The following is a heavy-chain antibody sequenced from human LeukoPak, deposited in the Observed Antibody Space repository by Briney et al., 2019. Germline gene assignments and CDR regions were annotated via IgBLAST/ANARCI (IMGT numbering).Heavy chain of an antibody. CDR3: ARGGYYGSGNDFRFDP. D-gene: IGHD3-10*01. V-gene: IGHV4-4*02. CDR1: GDSITSVYW. CDR2: IYYSGST. Sequence: PSETLSLTCAVSGDSITSVYWWSWVRQPPGKGLEWIGYIYYSGSTNYKPSLKSRVTISVDTSKNQFSLKLSSVTAADTAVYYCARGGYYGSGNDFRFDPWGQGTLVTVSS. J-gene: IGHJ5*02.